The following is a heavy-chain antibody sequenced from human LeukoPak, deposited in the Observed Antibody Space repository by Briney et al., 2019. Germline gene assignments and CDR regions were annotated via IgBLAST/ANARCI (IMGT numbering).Heavy chain of an antibody. Sequence: GGSLRLSCAASGFTFSSYAMSWVRQAPGKGLEWVSAIIGSGGSTYYADSVKGQFTISRDNSKNTLYLQMNSLRAEDTAVYYCAKTFIQGYCSSTSCSGYFSDWGQGTLVTVSS. CDR2: IIGSGGST. D-gene: IGHD2-2*01. CDR1: GFTFSSYA. V-gene: IGHV3-23*01. CDR3: AKTFIQGYCSSTSCSGYFSD. J-gene: IGHJ4*02.